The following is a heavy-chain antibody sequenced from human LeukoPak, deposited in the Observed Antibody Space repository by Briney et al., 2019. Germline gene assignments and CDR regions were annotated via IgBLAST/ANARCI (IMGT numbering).Heavy chain of an antibody. CDR2: IYYSGSH. CDR3: ARRAATWKMVRSRSSGYMDV. Sequence: SDTLSLLYSVSGGSISSYYWSWLRQPPGRGLVWFGYIYYSGSHNYNPSLKSRVTISVDTSKNQFSPRLSSGTAADTAVYYCARRAATWKMVRSRSSGYMDVWGKGTTVTVSS. J-gene: IGHJ6*03. V-gene: IGHV4-59*07. D-gene: IGHD3-10*01. CDR1: GGSISSYY.